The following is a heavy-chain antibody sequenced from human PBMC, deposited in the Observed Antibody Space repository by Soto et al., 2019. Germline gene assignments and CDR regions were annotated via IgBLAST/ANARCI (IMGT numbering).Heavy chain of an antibody. V-gene: IGHV5-10-1*01. J-gene: IGHJ4*02. CDR2: IDLTDSYT. Sequence: GESLKISCKGSGYTFRNNWITWVRQMPGKGLEWMGRIDLTDSYTSYSPSFQGHVSFSADTSINTTYLQLSSLRASDTAMYYCARHGGGDYVCSGYHYALDYWGKGTRVTVSS. CDR1: GYTFRNNW. CDR3: ARHGGGDYVCSGYHYALDY. D-gene: IGHD3-22*01.